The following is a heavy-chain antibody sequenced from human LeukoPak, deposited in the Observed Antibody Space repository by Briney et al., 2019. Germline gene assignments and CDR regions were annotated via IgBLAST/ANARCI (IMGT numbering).Heavy chain of an antibody. D-gene: IGHD1-1*01. CDR3: AKSLFTSATGTGRAFHI. J-gene: IGHJ3*02. Sequence: GGSLRLSCAASGFTFSKFPMGWVRQAPGRGLEWVSAISASGDVTFYADSLRGRFTISRDNSKSTLYLQMNGLRAEDTAIFYCAKSLFTSATGTGRAFHIWGQGTRVTVSS. CDR2: ISASGDVT. CDR1: GFTFSKFP. V-gene: IGHV3-23*01.